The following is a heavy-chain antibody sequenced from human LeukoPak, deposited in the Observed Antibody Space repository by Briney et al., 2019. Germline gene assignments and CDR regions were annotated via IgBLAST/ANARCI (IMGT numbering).Heavy chain of an antibody. D-gene: IGHD2/OR15-2a*01. Sequence: GGSLRLSCAASGFPLSSYAMSWVRQAPGKGLEWVSATSSSDAGTYYADSVRGRFTISRDNSKNTLYLQMNSLRVEDAAVYYCARGGHHFRVLDAFDIWGQGTMVTVSS. CDR1: GFPLSSYA. V-gene: IGHV3-23*01. CDR2: TSSSDAGT. J-gene: IGHJ3*02. CDR3: ARGGHHFRVLDAFDI.